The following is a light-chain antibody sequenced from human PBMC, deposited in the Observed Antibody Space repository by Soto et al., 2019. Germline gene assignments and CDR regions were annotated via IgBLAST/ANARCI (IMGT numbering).Light chain of an antibody. Sequence: EIVLTQSPATLSLSPGERATLSCRASQSVSSYLAWYQQKPGQAPRLLIYDASNRATGIPARFSGSGSGTDFTLTISSLQSEDFAVYYCQQYNNWPPVTFGPGKKVDI. V-gene: IGKV3-11*01. CDR2: DAS. CDR1: QSVSSY. CDR3: QQYNNWPPVT. J-gene: IGKJ3*01.